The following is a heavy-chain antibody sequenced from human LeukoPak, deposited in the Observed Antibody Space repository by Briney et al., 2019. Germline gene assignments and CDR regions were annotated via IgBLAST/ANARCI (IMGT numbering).Heavy chain of an antibody. CDR1: GITFSNSA. CDR3: ARGDYYDSSGYPH. Sequence: SGGSLRLSCVPSGITFSNSALSWVRQAPGKGLEWVSYISSSSSTIYYADSVKGRFTISRDNAKNSPYLQMNSLRAEDTAVYYCARGDYYDSSGYPHWGQGTLVTVSS. J-gene: IGHJ1*01. CDR2: ISSSSSTI. D-gene: IGHD3-22*01. V-gene: IGHV3-48*04.